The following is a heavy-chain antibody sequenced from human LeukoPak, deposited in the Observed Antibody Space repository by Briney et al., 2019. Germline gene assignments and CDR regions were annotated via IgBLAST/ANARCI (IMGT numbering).Heavy chain of an antibody. V-gene: IGHV3-23*01. D-gene: IGHD5-18*01. CDR3: AQLNTNWFDP. CDR1: GLTFTNYG. CDR2: ISGGST. Sequence: GSLRLSCAASGLTFTNYGMSWVRQAPGKGLEWVSAISGGSTSYADSVKGRFTISRDNSKNTLYLQMNSLRAEDTAVYYCAQLNTNWFDPWGQGTLVTVSS. J-gene: IGHJ5*02.